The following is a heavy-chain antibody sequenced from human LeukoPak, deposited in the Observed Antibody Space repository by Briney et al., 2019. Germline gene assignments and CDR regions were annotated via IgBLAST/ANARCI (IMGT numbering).Heavy chain of an antibody. CDR1: GFTFSSYE. CDR3: ARWSGSYYSSDY. Sequence: GGSLRLSCAASGFTFSSYEMNWVRQAPGKGLEWVSGINWNGGSTGYADSVKGRFTISRDNAKNSLYLQMNSLRAEDTALYYCARWSGSYYSSDYWGQGTLVTVSS. J-gene: IGHJ4*02. V-gene: IGHV3-20*04. D-gene: IGHD1-26*01. CDR2: INWNGGST.